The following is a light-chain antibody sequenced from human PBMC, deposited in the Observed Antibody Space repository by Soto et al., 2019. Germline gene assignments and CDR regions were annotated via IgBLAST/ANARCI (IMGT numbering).Light chain of an antibody. V-gene: IGKV1-6*01. J-gene: IGKJ1*01. CDR3: LQNHNYPRT. Sequence: AIQMTQSPSSLSASVVDRVTINCRASQDISDDVGWYQQTPGKAPKLLISGASRLQSGVPSRFSGSGSGAAFTLTITSLRPEDSATYYCLQNHNYPRTFGQGTKVDI. CDR2: GAS. CDR1: QDISDD.